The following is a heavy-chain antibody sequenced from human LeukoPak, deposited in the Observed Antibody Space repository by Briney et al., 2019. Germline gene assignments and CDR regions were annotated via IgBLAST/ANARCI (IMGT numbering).Heavy chain of an antibody. D-gene: IGHD2-2*01. CDR3: ASYCSSTSCPYHDAFDI. Sequence: GESLKISGKGSGYSFTSYWIGWVRQMPGKGLEWMGIIYPGDSDTRYSPSFQGQVTISTDKSISTAYLQWSSLKASDTAMYYCASYCSSTSCPYHDAFDIWGQGTMVTVSS. V-gene: IGHV5-51*01. CDR2: IYPGDSDT. J-gene: IGHJ3*02. CDR1: GYSFTSYW.